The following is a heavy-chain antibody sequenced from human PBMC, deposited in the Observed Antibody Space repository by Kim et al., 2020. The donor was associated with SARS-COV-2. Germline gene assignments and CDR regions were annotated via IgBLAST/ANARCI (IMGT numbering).Heavy chain of an antibody. Sequence: GESLKISCKGSGYSFTSYWIGWVRQMPGKGLEWMGIIYPGDSDTRYSPSFQGQVTISADKSISTAYLQWSSLKASDTAMYYCARHASRSSSPENRYGMDVWGQGTTVTVSS. CDR1: GYSFTSYW. CDR3: ARHASRSSSPENRYGMDV. CDR2: IYPGDSDT. J-gene: IGHJ6*02. D-gene: IGHD6-13*01. V-gene: IGHV5-51*01.